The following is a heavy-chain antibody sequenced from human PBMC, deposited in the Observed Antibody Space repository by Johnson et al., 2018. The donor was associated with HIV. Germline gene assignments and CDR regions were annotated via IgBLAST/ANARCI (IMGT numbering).Heavy chain of an antibody. CDR1: GFTFSSYA. CDR3: ARFPPGERDDAFDI. CDR2: ISYDGSNK. Sequence: QVQLVESGGGVVQPGRSLRLSCAASGFTFSSYAMHWVRQAPGQGLEWVAVISYDGSNKYYANSVKGRFTISRDNSKNTLYLQMHSLRAEDTAVYYCARFPPGERDDAFDIWGQGTMVTVSS. D-gene: IGHD1-1*01. J-gene: IGHJ3*02. V-gene: IGHV3-30-3*01.